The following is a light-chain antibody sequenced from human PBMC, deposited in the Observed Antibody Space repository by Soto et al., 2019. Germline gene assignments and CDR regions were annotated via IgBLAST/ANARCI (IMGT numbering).Light chain of an antibody. V-gene: IGKV3-15*01. CDR3: QQYYNWPPIT. CDR2: DAS. Sequence: ETVMTQSPATLSLSPGERATLSCRASQSISNKLAWYQQKPGQAPRVLIYDASTRATGVPARFSGSGSGTDFILTISSLQSEDFAVYFCQQYYNWPPITFGQGTRVEIK. CDR1: QSISNK. J-gene: IGKJ5*01.